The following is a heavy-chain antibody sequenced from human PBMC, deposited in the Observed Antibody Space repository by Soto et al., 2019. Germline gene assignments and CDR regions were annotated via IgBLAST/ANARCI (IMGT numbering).Heavy chain of an antibody. Sequence: PGGSLRLSCAASGFTFSDFWMSWVRQAPGKGLEWVAKIKRDGSEKYYVDSVRGRFTISRDNAKNSLYLQMNSLRAEDTAVYYCTRVVVEIAAAGPHGYWGQGTLVTVSS. J-gene: IGHJ4*02. V-gene: IGHV3-7*03. CDR2: IKRDGSEK. CDR1: GFTFSDFW. CDR3: TRVVVEIAAAGPHGY. D-gene: IGHD6-13*01.